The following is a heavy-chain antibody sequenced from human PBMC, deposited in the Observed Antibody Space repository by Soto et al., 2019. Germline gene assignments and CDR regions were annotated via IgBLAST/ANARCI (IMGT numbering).Heavy chain of an antibody. CDR1: GFTFSSYA. CDR3: ARGDVGVPAAIHLLYYGMDV. Sequence: SLRLSCAASGFTFSSYAMHWVRQAPGKGLEWVAVISYDGSNKYYADSVKGRFTISRDNSKNTLYLQMNSLRAVDTAVYYCARGDVGVPAAIHLLYYGMDVWGQGTTVTVSS. CDR2: ISYDGSNK. J-gene: IGHJ6*02. V-gene: IGHV3-30-3*01. D-gene: IGHD2-2*02.